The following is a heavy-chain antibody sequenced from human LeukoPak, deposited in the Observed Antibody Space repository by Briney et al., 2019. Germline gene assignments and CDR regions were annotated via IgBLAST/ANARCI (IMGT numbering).Heavy chain of an antibody. CDR1: RFSPRINY. CDR3: ASVFSAGASFEY. Sequence: GGSLRLSSAAPRFSPRINYICTVPQAPGKGLEWVSLIYSDGSTFYADSVKGRFTISRDNSKNTLNLQMNSLRAEDTAVYYCASVFSAGASFEYWGQGTLVTVSS. CDR2: IYSDGST. V-gene: IGHV3-53*01. D-gene: IGHD6-13*01. J-gene: IGHJ4*02.